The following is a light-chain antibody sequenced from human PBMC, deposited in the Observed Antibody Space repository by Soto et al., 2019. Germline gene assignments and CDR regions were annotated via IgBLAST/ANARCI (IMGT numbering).Light chain of an antibody. CDR1: QSITSAY. CDR2: GAS. Sequence: EIVLTQSPGTLSLSPGERATLSCRASQSITSAYLAWYQQKPGQAPRLLIYGASHRAAGIPDRFRGSGSGTDFTLTISRLEPEDFAMYYCQQYHISPRTFGQGTKVEIK. V-gene: IGKV3-20*01. J-gene: IGKJ1*01. CDR3: QQYHISPRT.